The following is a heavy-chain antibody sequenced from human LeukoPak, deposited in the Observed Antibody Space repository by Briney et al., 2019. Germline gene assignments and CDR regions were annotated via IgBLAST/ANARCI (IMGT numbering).Heavy chain of an antibody. Sequence: GGSLRLSCAASGFXFSSYEINWVRQAPGKGLEWVSYISSGGNYRYYADSVKGRFTISRDNARNSLYLQMNSLRAEDTAVYYCARGRNAYTFDNWGQGTLVTVSS. CDR2: ISSGGNYR. D-gene: IGHD5-24*01. CDR3: ARGRNAYTFDN. CDR1: GFXFSSYE. J-gene: IGHJ4*02. V-gene: IGHV3-48*03.